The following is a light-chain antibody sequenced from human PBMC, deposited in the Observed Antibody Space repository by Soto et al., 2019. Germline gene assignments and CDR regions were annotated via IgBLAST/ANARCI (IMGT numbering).Light chain of an antibody. Sequence: QSALTQPASVSESAGQSITISCTGTSTDVGGYDQVSWYQQHPGKAPKLIIYEVTDRPSGVSNRFSGSKSGITASLTISGLHAEDEAEYYCSSYSNSNTYVVFGGGTQLTVL. V-gene: IGLV2-14*01. J-gene: IGLJ2*01. CDR2: EVT. CDR1: STDVGGYDQ. CDR3: SSYSNSNTYVV.